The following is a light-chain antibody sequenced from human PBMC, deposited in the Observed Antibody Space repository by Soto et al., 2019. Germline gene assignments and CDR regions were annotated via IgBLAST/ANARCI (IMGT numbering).Light chain of an antibody. J-gene: IGLJ1*01. CDR2: ANN. CDR3: QSYDSSLSCYV. CDR1: SSNIGAHYD. Sequence: QSVLTQPPSVSGAPGQRVTISCTGSSSNIGAHYDVHWYQQLPGTAPKLLIFANNNRPSGVPDRFSGSKSGTSASLAITGLQAEDEADYYCQSYDSSLSCYVFGTGTKVTVL. V-gene: IGLV1-40*01.